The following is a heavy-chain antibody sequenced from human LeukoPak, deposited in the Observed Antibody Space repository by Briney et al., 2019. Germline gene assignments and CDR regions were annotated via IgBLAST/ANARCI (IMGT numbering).Heavy chain of an antibody. CDR1: GFTFSSYW. Sequence: GGSLRLSCAASGFTFSSYWMSWVRQAPGKGLGWVSSISSSSSYIYYADSVKGRFTISRDNAKNSLYLQMNSLRAEDTAVYYCARDSRPRHYGMDVWGQGTTVTVSS. J-gene: IGHJ6*02. CDR3: ARDSRPRHYGMDV. V-gene: IGHV3-21*01. CDR2: ISSSSSYI.